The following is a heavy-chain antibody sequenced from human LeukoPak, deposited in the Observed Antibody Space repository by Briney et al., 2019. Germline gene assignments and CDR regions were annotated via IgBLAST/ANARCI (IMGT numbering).Heavy chain of an antibody. Sequence: PGGSLRLSCAASGFTVSSNYMSWVRHAPGKGLEWVSVIYSGGSTYYADSVKGRFTISRDNSKNTLYLQMNSLRAEDTAVYYCARGPLDYGDYTFDYWGQGTWSPSPQ. J-gene: IGHJ4*02. D-gene: IGHD4-17*01. CDR2: IYSGGST. CDR1: GFTVSSNY. V-gene: IGHV3-66*02. CDR3: ARGPLDYGDYTFDY.